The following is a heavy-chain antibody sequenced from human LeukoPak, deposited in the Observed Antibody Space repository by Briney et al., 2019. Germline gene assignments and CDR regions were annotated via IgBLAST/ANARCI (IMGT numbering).Heavy chain of an antibody. CDR3: ARRAGYYFVY. CDR1: GYSFTSYW. CDR2: IYPGDSDT. V-gene: IGHV5-51*01. D-gene: IGHD6-19*01. Sequence: GESLKISCKASGYSFTSYWIGWVRPMPGTGLEWMGTIYPGDSDTRYSPPFQGQVTISADKSTTTAYLQWSSLKASDTAMYYCARRAGYYFVYWGQGSLVTVSS. J-gene: IGHJ4*02.